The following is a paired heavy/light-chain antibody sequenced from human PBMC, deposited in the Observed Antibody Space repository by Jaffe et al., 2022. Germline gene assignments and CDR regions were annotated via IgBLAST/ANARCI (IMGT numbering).Light chain of an antibody. J-gene: IGKJ1*01. V-gene: IGKV3-20*01. CDR1: QSVSSSY. CDR3: QQYGSSPKWT. Sequence: EIVLTQSPGTLSLSPGERATLSCRASQSVSSSYLAWYQQKPGQAPRLLIYGASSRATGIPDRFSGSGSGTDFTLTISRLEPEDFAVYYCQQYGSSPKWTFGQGTKVEIK. CDR2: GAS.
Heavy chain of an antibody. CDR3: ASTQYCGGDCYPAGYYYYYMDV. D-gene: IGHD2-21*02. CDR1: GGSISSGSYY. Sequence: QVQLQESGPGLVKPSQTLSLTCTVSGGSISSGSYYWSWIRQPAGKGLEWIGRIYTSGSTNYNPSLKSRVTISVDTSKNQFSLKLSSVTAADTAVYYCASTQYCGGDCYPAGYYYYYMDVWGKGTTVTVSS. J-gene: IGHJ6*03. V-gene: IGHV4-61*02. CDR2: IYTSGST.